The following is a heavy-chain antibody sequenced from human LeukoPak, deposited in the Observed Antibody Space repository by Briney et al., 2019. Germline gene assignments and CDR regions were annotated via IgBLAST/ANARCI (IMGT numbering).Heavy chain of an antibody. CDR3: ARGMWFDTLFSAFDV. Sequence: SATLSLTCSVSGDSISSRNWWTWVRQTPEKGLEWIGEIFHTGSTNYNPSVEGRVTISIDKSRNHFSLMLTSVTAADTALYYCARGMWFDTLFSAFDVWGQGTMVSVSS. J-gene: IGHJ3*01. V-gene: IGHV4-4*02. CDR2: IFHTGST. D-gene: IGHD3-10*01. CDR1: GDSISSRNW.